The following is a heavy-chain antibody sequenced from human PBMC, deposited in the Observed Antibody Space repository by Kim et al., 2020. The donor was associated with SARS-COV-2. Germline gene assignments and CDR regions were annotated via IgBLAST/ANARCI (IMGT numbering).Heavy chain of an antibody. CDR3: ARLWGPVYFDY. V-gene: IGHV4-39*01. CDR2: T. Sequence: TYSTPSLQRRVTISVDTSKNQFSLKLSSVTAADTAVYYCARLWGPVYFDYWGQGTLVTVSS. J-gene: IGHJ4*02. D-gene: IGHD3-16*01.